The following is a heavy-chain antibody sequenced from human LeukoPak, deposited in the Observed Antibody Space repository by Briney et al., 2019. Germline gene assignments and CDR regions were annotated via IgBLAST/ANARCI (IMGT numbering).Heavy chain of an antibody. CDR3: ARDPYHRLGPPLDL. CDR1: GYTFTNSD. D-gene: IGHD1-14*01. CDR2: ISTSNGYT. V-gene: IGHV1-18*01. Sequence: ASVKVSCKASGYTFTNSDITWVRQAPGQGLEGIGRISTSNGYTNYAAKLQGRVTMTTDTSTSTVYMELGSLTFDDAAVYFCARDPYHRLGPPLDLWGQGTLVTVSS. J-gene: IGHJ5*02.